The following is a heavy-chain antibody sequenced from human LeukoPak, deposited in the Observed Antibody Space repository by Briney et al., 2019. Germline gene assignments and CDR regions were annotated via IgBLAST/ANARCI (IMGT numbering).Heavy chain of an antibody. V-gene: IGHV3-23*01. CDR2: VTGNGGTT. CDR3: AKVSDWGSLWYFDC. J-gene: IGHJ4*02. CDR1: GFTFSSYA. Sequence: HPGGSLRLSCAASGFTFSSYAMTWVRQAPGRGLEWVSAVTGNGGTTYYADSVKGRFTISRDNSKNTLYLQMNSLRAEDTAVYYCAKVSDWGSLWYFDCWGQGTLVTVSS. D-gene: IGHD7-27*01.